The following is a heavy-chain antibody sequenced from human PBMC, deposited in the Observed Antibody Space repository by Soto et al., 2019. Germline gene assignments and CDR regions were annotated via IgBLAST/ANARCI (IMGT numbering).Heavy chain of an antibody. CDR1: GYSITAGGYY. D-gene: IGHD6-19*01. J-gene: IGHJ5*02. Sequence: SETLSLTCFVSGYSITAGGYYWSWIRHHPGKGLEWIGSFYSSGSIIYNPSLRSRVSISGDTSSSQFSMSLTSVTAADTARYYCARMYSSGSGWFHPWGQGTLVTVSS. CDR3: ARMYSSGSGWFHP. V-gene: IGHV4-31*03. CDR2: FYSSGSI.